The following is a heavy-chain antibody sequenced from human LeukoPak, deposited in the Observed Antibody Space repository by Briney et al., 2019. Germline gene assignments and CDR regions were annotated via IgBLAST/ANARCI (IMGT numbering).Heavy chain of an antibody. V-gene: IGHV3-48*02. D-gene: IGHD3-22*01. CDR3: ARDDSSGYFHDF. J-gene: IGHJ4*02. CDR2: ISSSSNII. Sequence: GGSLRLSCTASGFTFSSYNMNWVRQAPGKGLEWLSYISSSSNIIYHADSVKGRFTISRDNAKNSLYLQMNSLRDEDTALYYCARDDSSGYFHDFWGQGTLVTVSS. CDR1: GFTFSSYN.